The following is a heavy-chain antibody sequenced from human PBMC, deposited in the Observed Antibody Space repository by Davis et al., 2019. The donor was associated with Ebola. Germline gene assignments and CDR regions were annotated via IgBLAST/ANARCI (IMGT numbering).Heavy chain of an antibody. J-gene: IGHJ6*02. CDR3: ARGAWDCSGGSCLTTSGFYYYYAMDV. CDR1: GGSISSSSYY. Sequence: SETLSLTCTVSGGSISSSSYYWGWIRQPPGKGLEWIGSIYHSGTTNYNPSLKSRVTISVDKSKNQFSLKLSSVTAADTAVYYCARGAWDCSGGSCLTTSGFYYYYAMDVWGQGTTVTVSS. CDR2: IYHSGTT. D-gene: IGHD2-15*01. V-gene: IGHV4-39*07.